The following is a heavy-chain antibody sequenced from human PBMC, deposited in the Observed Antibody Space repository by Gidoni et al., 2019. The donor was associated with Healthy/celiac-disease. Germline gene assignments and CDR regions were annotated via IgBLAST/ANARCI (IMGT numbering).Heavy chain of an antibody. CDR1: GFPFSDYY. CDR2: ISSSGSTI. CDR3: ARDWGDPAGPVTPAFDY. D-gene: IGHD4-17*01. Sequence: QLQLVESGGCLVKPGGSLRLSCAASGFPFSDYYMSWIRQAPGKGLEWVSYISSSGSTIYYADSVKGRFTISRDNAKNSLYLQMNSLRAEDTAVYYCARDWGDPAGPVTPAFDYWGQGTLVTVSS. J-gene: IGHJ4*02. V-gene: IGHV3-11*01.